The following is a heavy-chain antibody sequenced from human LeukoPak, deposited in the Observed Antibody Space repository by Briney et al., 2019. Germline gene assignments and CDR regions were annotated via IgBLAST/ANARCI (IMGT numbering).Heavy chain of an antibody. V-gene: IGHV3-23*01. Sequence: PGGSLRLSCAASGFTFSNAWMSWVRQAPGKGLEWVSGISPSADIKYYADSVKGRFTISRDNSKNTLYLQMNSLRAEDTAVYYCAKDGSLDGYNLRFFDYWGQGTLVTVSS. CDR2: ISPSADIK. CDR3: AKDGSLDGYNLRFFDY. J-gene: IGHJ4*02. D-gene: IGHD5-24*01. CDR1: GFTFSNAW.